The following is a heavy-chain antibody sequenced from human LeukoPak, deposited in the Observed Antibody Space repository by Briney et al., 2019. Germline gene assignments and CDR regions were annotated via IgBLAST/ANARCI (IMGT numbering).Heavy chain of an antibody. V-gene: IGHV4-39*07. CDR2: IFYSGST. CDR1: GDSISSSSYY. J-gene: IGHJ4*02. CDR3: ARGGESLDTAMITGY. D-gene: IGHD5-18*01. Sequence: SETLSLTCTVSGDSISSSSYYRGWVRQPPGKGLEWIGSIFYSGSTYYNPSLKSRVTISVDTSKNQFSLNLRSVTAADTAVYHCARGGESLDTAMITGYWGQGALVTVSS.